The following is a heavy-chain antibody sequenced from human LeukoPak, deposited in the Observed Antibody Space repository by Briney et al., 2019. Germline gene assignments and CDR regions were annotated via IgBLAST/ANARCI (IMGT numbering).Heavy chain of an antibody. J-gene: IGHJ4*02. V-gene: IGHV4-61*02. CDR2: IYTSGST. CDR1: GNSISSGDDY. Sequence: SETLSLTCTVSGNSISSGDDYWSWIRQPAGKGLEWIGRIYTSGSTNYNPSLKSRVTISGDTSKNQFSLRLSSVTAADTAVYYCARASYSYDINGWVPFDYWGQGTLVTVSS. CDR3: ARASYSYDINGWVPFDY. D-gene: IGHD3-22*01.